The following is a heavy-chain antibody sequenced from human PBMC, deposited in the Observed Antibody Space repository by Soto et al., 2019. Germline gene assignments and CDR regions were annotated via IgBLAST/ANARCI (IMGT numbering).Heavy chain of an antibody. CDR2: IGGSGATT. CDR1: GFTFGSYA. V-gene: IGHV3-23*01. J-gene: IGHJ4*02. Sequence: EVQLLESGGGLVQPGGSLRLSCAASGFTFGSYAMRWVRQAPGKGLEWVSAIGGSGATTYYADSVKGRFTISRDNPKNKVYLQMNSLRAEDTAVYYCAKGFSTYYFDYWGQGTLVTVSS. CDR3: AKGFSTYYFDY. D-gene: IGHD3-16*01.